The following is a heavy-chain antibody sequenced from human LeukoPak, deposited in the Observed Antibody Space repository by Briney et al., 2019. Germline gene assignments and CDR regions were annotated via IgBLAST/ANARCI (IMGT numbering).Heavy chain of an antibody. CDR3: ASGPIGPRIVDY. V-gene: IGHV3-21*01. D-gene: IGHD3-10*01. J-gene: IGHJ4*02. Sequence: PGGSLRLSCAASGFTFSSYSMNWVRQAPGKGLEWVSSISSSSSYIYYADSVKGRFTISRDNAKNSLYLQMNSLRAKDTAVYYCASGPIGPRIVDYWGQGTLVTVSS. CDR2: ISSSSSYI. CDR1: GFTFSSYS.